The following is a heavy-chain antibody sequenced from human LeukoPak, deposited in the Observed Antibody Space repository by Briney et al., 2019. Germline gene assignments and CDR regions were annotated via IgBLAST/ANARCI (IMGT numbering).Heavy chain of an antibody. Sequence: PSETLSLTCTVSGGSISSYYWSWIRQPPGKGLEWIGYIYYSGSTNYNPSLKSRVTISVDTSKNQFSLKLSSVTAADTAVYCCARGPYYFDYWGQGTLVTVSS. CDR3: ARGPYYFDY. CDR2: IYYSGST. CDR1: GGSISSYY. J-gene: IGHJ4*02. V-gene: IGHV4-59*01.